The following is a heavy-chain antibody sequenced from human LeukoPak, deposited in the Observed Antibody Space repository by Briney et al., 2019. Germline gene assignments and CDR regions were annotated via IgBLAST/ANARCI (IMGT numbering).Heavy chain of an antibody. V-gene: IGHV5-51*01. CDR3: GRPSADGLERAHIDC. CDR2: IYPADSDT. J-gene: IGHJ4*02. CDR1: GYNFSTYW. Sequence: GESLKISCQASGYNFSTYWIAWVRQMPGKGLESMGIIYPADSDTRYSPSFQGQVTISDDKSISTAYLQWSGLKASDTAIYYCGRPSADGLERAHIDCWGQGTLVTVSS.